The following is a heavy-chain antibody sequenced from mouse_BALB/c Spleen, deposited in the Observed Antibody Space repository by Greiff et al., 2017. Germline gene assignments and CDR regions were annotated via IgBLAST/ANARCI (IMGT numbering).Heavy chain of an antibody. CDR1: GFTFSDYY. CDR2: ISDGGSYT. Sequence: EVQGVESGGGLVKPGGSLKLSCAASGFTFSDYYMYWVRQTPEKRLEWVATISDGGSYTYYPDSVKGRFTISRDNAKNNLYLQMSSLKSEDTAMYYCARGDDDAMDYWGQGTSVTVSS. D-gene: IGHD2-12*01. J-gene: IGHJ4*01. CDR3: ARGDDDAMDY. V-gene: IGHV5-4*02.